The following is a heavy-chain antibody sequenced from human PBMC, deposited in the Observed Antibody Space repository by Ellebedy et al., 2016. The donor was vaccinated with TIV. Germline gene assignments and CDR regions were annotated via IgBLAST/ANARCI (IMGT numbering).Heavy chain of an antibody. D-gene: IGHD2-2*01. Sequence: MPSETLSLTCTVSGGSISITSYYWGWIRQPPGKGLEWIGSIYYDGSTYYNPSLKSRVTISKDTSKNQFSLKLTSVTAADTAVYYLAADRSISWYFYWGQGTLVTVSS. CDR1: GGSISITSYY. CDR3: AADRSISWYFY. J-gene: IGHJ4*02. CDR2: IYYDGST. V-gene: IGHV4-39*01.